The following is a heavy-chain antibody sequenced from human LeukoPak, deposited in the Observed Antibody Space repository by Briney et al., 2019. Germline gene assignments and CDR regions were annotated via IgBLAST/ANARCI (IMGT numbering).Heavy chain of an antibody. V-gene: IGHV4-31*03. J-gene: IGHJ3*02. CDR1: GGSISSGGYY. D-gene: IGHD2-21*02. CDR2: IYYSGST. Sequence: SQTLSLTCTVSGGSISSGGYYWSWIRQHPGKGLEWIGYIYYSGSTYYNPSLKSRVTISVDTSKNQFSLKLSSVTAADTAVYYCARKALKAYCGGDCYSGAFDIWGQGTMVTVSS. CDR3: ARKALKAYCGGDCYSGAFDI.